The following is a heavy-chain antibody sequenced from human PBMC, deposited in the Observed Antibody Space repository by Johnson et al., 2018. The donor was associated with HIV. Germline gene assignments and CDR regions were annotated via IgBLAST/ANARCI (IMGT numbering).Heavy chain of an antibody. V-gene: IGHV3-30-3*01. Sequence: QVQLVESGGGVVHPGRSLRLSCAASGFTFSYSAFHWVRQTPGAGLEWVALISSVENRKYYQDSVTARFPIASDNFTITLYLQINSLRAEDTSLYYCAREFGGDFWRGSLDAFDIWGQGTMVTVSS. CDR1: GFTFSYSA. CDR3: AREFGGDFWRGSLDAFDI. CDR2: ISSVENRK. D-gene: IGHD3-3*01. J-gene: IGHJ3*02.